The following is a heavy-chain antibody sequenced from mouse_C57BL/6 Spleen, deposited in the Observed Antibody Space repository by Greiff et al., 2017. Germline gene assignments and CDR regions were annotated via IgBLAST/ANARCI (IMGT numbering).Heavy chain of an antibody. CDR3: ARTYYGSSPDWYFDV. CDR2: ISSGSSTI. CDR1: GFTFSDYG. D-gene: IGHD1-1*01. V-gene: IGHV5-17*01. Sequence: EVKLVESGGGLVKPGGSLKLSCEASGFTFSDYGMHWVRQAPEKGLEWVAYISSGSSTIYYADTVKGRVTISRDNAKNTLFLQMTSLRSEDTAMYYCARTYYGSSPDWYFDVWGTGTTVTVSS. J-gene: IGHJ1*03.